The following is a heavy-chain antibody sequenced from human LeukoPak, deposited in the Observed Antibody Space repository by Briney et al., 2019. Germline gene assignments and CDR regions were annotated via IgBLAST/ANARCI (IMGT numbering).Heavy chain of an antibody. Sequence: ASVKVSCKASGYTFTSYGISWVRQAPGQGLEWMGWISAYNGNTNYAQKLQGRVTMTTDTSTSTAYMELRSLRSDDTAVYYCAREGCSGGSCYPFNYGMDVWGQGTTVTVSS. V-gene: IGHV1-18*01. CDR2: ISAYNGNT. CDR1: GYTFTSYG. D-gene: IGHD2-15*01. J-gene: IGHJ6*02. CDR3: AREGCSGGSCYPFNYGMDV.